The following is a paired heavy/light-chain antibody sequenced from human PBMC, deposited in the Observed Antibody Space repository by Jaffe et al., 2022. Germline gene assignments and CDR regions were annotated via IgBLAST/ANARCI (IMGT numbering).Heavy chain of an antibody. CDR2: IYWDDTK. CDR1: GFSLSTREMA. J-gene: IGHJ4*02. CDR3: ARKGASTWDPFAY. Sequence: QITLRESGPTLVRPTQTLTLTCTFSGFSLSTREMAVGWIRQPPGKALEWLALIYWDDTKRYSPSLKSRLTATKDTSKNQVVLTMTNVDPVDTATYYCARKGASTWDPFAYWGQGTLVTVSS. V-gene: IGHV2-5*02. D-gene: IGHD6-13*01.
Light chain of an antibody. J-gene: IGLJ3*02. CDR2: NN. V-gene: IGLV1-40*01. CDR3: QSYDRSLSGFWV. CDR1: SSNIGADYD. Sequence: QSVLTQPPSVSGAPGQRVTISCTGTSSNIGADYDVHWYQQVPGTAPKLLIYNNKRPSGVPDRFSGSKSGTSASLAITGLQAEDEADYYCQSYDRSLSGFWVFGGGTKVTVL.